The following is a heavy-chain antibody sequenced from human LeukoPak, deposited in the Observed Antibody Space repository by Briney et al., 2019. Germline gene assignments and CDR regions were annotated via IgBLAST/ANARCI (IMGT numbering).Heavy chain of an antibody. V-gene: IGHV4-39*07. CDR3: ARNWPLRSYYFFDY. CDR2: IYYSGST. D-gene: IGHD3-10*01. Sequence: PSETLSLTCTVSGGSISRSGYYWGWIRQTPGKGLEWIGSIYYSGSTYYKSSLKSRVTISLDTSKNQFSLKLSSVTAADTAVYYCARNWPLRSYYFFDYWGQGTLVTVSS. CDR1: GGSISRSGYY. J-gene: IGHJ4*02.